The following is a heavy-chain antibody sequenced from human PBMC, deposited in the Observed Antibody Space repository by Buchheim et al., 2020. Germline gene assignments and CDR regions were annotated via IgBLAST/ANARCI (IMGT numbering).Heavy chain of an antibody. CDR1: GFTFSSYG. CDR3: ARDAGSITMIVWGGLKYYFDY. CDR2: IWYDGSNK. D-gene: IGHD3-22*01. J-gene: IGHJ4*02. V-gene: IGHV3-33*01. Sequence: QVQLVESGGGVVQPGRSLRLSCAASGFTFSSYGMHWVRQAPGKGLEWVAVIWYDGSNKYYADSVKGRFTISRDNSKNTLYLQMNSLRAEDTAVYYCARDAGSITMIVWGGLKYYFDYWGQGTL.